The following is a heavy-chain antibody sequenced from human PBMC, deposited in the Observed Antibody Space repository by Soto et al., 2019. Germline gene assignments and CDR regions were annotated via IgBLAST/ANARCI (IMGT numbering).Heavy chain of an antibody. Sequence: QITLKESGPTLVKPTQTLTLTCTFSGFSLSTSGVGVGWIRQPPGKALEWLALIYVDDDKRYSPSLESRLTITEDTSKTQVVLSMTNMDPVDTGTYFCAHRLTGLWFDTWFHGTLVTVSS. J-gene: IGHJ5*01. CDR1: GFSLSTSGVG. CDR2: IYVDDDK. CDR3: AHRLTGLWFDT. V-gene: IGHV2-5*02.